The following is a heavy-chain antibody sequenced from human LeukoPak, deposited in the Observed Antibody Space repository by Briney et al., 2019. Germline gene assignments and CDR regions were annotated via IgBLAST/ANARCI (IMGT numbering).Heavy chain of an antibody. CDR3: ARGEDIVVVPAAIPLDP. D-gene: IGHD2-2*01. Sequence: ASVKVSCKASGYTFTNLGISWVRQAPGQGLEWMGWISAYNGNTNYAQKLQGRVTMTTDTSTSTAYMELRSLRSDDTAVYYCARGEDIVVVPAAIPLDPWGQGTLVTVSS. CDR1: GYTFTNLG. CDR2: ISAYNGNT. J-gene: IGHJ5*02. V-gene: IGHV1-18*01.